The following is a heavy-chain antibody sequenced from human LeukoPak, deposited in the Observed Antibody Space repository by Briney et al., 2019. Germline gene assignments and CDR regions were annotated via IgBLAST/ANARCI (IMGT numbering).Heavy chain of an antibody. V-gene: IGHV4-59*01. D-gene: IGHD4-23*01. J-gene: IGHJ5*02. CDR1: GGSISSYY. Sequence: SETLSLTCTVSGGSISSYYGSWIRQPPGKGLEWIGYIYYSGSTNYNPSLKSRVTISVDTSKNQFSLKLSSVTAADTAVYYCARGGSYGGNSGRYNPWGQGTLVTVSS. CDR2: IYYSGST. CDR3: ARGGSYGGNSGRYNP.